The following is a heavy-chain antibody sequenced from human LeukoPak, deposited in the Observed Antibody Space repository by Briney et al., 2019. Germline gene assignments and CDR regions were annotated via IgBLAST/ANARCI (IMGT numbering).Heavy chain of an antibody. CDR1: GFTFSDYG. D-gene: IGHD4-11*01. CDR2: IRNDGSYE. V-gene: IGHV3-30*02. Sequence: GGSLRLSCAASGFTFSDYGMHWVRQAPGKGLEWVAFIRNDGSYEYYPDSVKGRFTISRDNAKNTLYLQMNSLRVEDTAVYYCARSNQADDYWGQGTLVTVSS. CDR3: ARSNQADDY. J-gene: IGHJ4*02.